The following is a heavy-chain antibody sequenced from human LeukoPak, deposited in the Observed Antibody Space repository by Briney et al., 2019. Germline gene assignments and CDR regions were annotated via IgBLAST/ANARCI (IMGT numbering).Heavy chain of an antibody. CDR3: AKDQYSSRGIFDY. CDR2: IRYDGSNK. V-gene: IGHV3-30*02. D-gene: IGHD2-15*01. J-gene: IGHJ4*02. Sequence: PGGSLRLSCAASGFTFSSYGMHWVRQAPGKGLEWVAFIRYDGSNKYYADSVKGRFTISRDNSKNTLYLQVNSLRAEDTAVYYCAKDQYSSRGIFDYWGQGTLVTVSS. CDR1: GFTFSSYG.